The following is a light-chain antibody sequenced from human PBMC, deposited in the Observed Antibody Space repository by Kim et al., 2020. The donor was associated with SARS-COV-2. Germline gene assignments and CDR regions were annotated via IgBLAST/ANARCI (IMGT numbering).Light chain of an antibody. V-gene: IGLV2-8*01. CDR3: SSYAGSNILYV. CDR1: SGDVGGYNY. Sequence: QAVTISCTGTSGDVGGYNYVSWYQQHPGKAPKLMIYEVSKRPSVVPDRFSGSKSGNTASLTVSGLQAEDEADYYCSSYAGSNILYVFGTGTKVTVL. CDR2: EVS. J-gene: IGLJ1*01.